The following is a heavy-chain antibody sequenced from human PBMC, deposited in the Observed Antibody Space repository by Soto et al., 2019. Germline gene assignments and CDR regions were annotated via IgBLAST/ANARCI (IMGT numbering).Heavy chain of an antibody. D-gene: IGHD7-27*01. V-gene: IGHV4-4*07. CDR3: ARDRSGADDF. Sequence: SETLSLTCTVSGDSMSTYYWNWIRQSAEKGLEWIGRISATGTTTYIPSLKSRITLSVDTSKNEFSLNLKFVTAADTAVYFCARDRSGADDFWGPGTLVTVSS. J-gene: IGHJ3*01. CDR2: ISATGTT. CDR1: GDSMSTYY.